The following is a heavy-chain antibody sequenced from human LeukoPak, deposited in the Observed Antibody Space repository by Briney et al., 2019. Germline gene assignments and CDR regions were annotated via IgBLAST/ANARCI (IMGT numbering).Heavy chain of an antibody. CDR3: ARGLVGTTVTINQRRPFDP. CDR2: INHSGST. D-gene: IGHD4-17*01. Sequence: SETLSLTCAVYGGSFSGYYWSWIRQPPGKGLEWIGEINHSGSTNYNPSLKSQVTISVDTSKNQFSLKLSSVTAADTAVYYCARGLVGTTVTINQRRPFDPWGQGTLVTVSS. CDR1: GGSFSGYY. V-gene: IGHV4-34*01. J-gene: IGHJ5*02.